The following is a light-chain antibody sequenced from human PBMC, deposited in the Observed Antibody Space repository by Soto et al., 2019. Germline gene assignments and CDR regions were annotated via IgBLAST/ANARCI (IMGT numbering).Light chain of an antibody. J-gene: IGKJ1*01. CDR2: DAS. CDR3: QQYNSYSPKT. V-gene: IGKV1-5*01. CDR1: QSISSG. Sequence: DIQMTQSPSTLSASVGDRVTITCRASQSISSGLAWYQKKPGKAPKLLIYDASTLESGVPSRFSGSGSGTEFTLTISSLQPDDFATYYCQQYNSYSPKTFGQGTKVDIK.